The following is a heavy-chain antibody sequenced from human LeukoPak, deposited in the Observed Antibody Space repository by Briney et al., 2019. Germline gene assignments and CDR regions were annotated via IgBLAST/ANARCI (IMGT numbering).Heavy chain of an antibody. V-gene: IGHV4-39*01. Sequence: PSETLSLTCTVSGGSISSSSYYWGWIRQPPGKGLEWIGSIYYSGSTYYNPSLKSRVTISVDTSKNQFFLKLSSVTAADTAVYYCARQGLVATIRHYYYYMDVWGKGTTVTVSS. CDR1: GGSISSSSYY. CDR2: IYYSGST. D-gene: IGHD5-12*01. CDR3: ARQGLVATIRHYYYYMDV. J-gene: IGHJ6*03.